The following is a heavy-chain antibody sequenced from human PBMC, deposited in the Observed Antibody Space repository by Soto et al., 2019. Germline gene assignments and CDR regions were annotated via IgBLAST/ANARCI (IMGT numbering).Heavy chain of an antibody. CDR2: VSLTGDRT. D-gene: IGHD1-26*01. V-gene: IGHV3-23*01. Sequence: EVQLLESGGGLVQPGGSLTLSCVASSFDFSSYDISLFRQAAGKGLEWVSRVSLTGDRTHYAGSVKGRFTDSRDNFKNARDLHMDSLRPDDIAIYSCAQKGCYCTPTSSAIHTLGRGTPVTASS. J-gene: IGHJ5*02. CDR1: SFDFSSYD. CDR3: AQKGCYCTPTSSAIHT.